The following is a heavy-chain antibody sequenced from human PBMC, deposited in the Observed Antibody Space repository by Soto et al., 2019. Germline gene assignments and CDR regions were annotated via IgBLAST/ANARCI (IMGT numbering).Heavy chain of an antibody. CDR1: GFIFSSNT. CDR3: AREHYDRWRGYHEGVDYSGMDV. Sequence: QLVESGGGLVKPGGSLRLSCAASGFIFSSNTMNWVRQAPGKGLEWVSSISSTSTFMYYADSVKGRFSISSDNAKNTGYLDVTSLRVEDTAVYYCAREHYDRWRGYHEGVDYSGMDVWCQGTTVTASS. D-gene: IGHD3-3*01. V-gene: IGHV3-21*01. J-gene: IGHJ6*02. CDR2: ISSTSTFM.